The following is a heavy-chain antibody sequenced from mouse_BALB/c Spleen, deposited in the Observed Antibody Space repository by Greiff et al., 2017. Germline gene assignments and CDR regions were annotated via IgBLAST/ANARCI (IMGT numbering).Heavy chain of an antibody. Sequence: VQLQQSGAELVRPGTSVKISCKASGYTFTNYWLGWVKQRPGHGLEWIGDIYPGGGYTNYNEKFKGKATLTADTSSSTAYMQLSSLTSEDSAVYFCARMWDGNSWFAYWGQGTLVTVSA. CDR1: GYTFTNYW. D-gene: IGHD2-1*01. V-gene: IGHV1-63*02. CDR3: ARMWDGNSWFAY. CDR2: IYPGGGYT. J-gene: IGHJ3*01.